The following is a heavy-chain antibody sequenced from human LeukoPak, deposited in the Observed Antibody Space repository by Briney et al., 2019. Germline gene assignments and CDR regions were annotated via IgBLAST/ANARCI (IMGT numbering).Heavy chain of an antibody. CDR3: ARDWDGPDAFDI. Sequence: SQALSLTCAISGDSVSSNTAAWNWLRQSPSRGLEWLGRTYYRSKWYNGYAVSVKSRIIINPDTSKNQFSLQLNSVTPEDTAVYYCARDWDGPDAFDIWGQGTMVTVSS. CDR2: TYYRSKWYN. CDR1: GDSVSSNTAA. D-gene: IGHD1-26*01. J-gene: IGHJ3*02. V-gene: IGHV6-1*01.